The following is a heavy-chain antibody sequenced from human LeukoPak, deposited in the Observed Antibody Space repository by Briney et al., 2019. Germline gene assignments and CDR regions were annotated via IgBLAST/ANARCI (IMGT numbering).Heavy chain of an antibody. Sequence: PGGSLRLSCAASGFTFSSYSMNWVRQAPGKGLEWVSSISSSSGYIYYADSVKGRFTISRDNAKNSLYLQMNSLRAEDTAVYYCARDSRGAEFYGMDVWGQGTTVTVSS. CDR1: GFTFSSYS. D-gene: IGHD1-14*01. CDR3: ARDSRGAEFYGMDV. J-gene: IGHJ6*02. CDR2: ISSSSGYI. V-gene: IGHV3-21*01.